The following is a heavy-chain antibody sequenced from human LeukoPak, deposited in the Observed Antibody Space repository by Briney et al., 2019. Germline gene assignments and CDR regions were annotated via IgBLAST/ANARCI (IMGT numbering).Heavy chain of an antibody. V-gene: IGHV4-34*01. CDR2: INHSGST. Sequence: PSETLSLTCAVYGGSFSGYYWSWIRQPPGKGLEWIGEINHSGSTNYNPSLKSRVTISVDTSKNQFSLKLSSVTAADTAVYYCARGPPYGSGSYYFDYWGQGTLVTVSS. CDR3: ARGPPYGSGSYYFDY. J-gene: IGHJ4*02. CDR1: GGSFSGYY. D-gene: IGHD3-10*01.